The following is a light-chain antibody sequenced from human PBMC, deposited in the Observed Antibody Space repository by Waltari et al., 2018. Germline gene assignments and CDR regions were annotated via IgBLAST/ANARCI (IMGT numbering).Light chain of an antibody. V-gene: IGKV2-30*01. CDR1: QTLLNTDGNVY. J-gene: IGKJ1*01. CDR3: MQGVRPWT. CDR2: QVS. Sequence: DLVMTQSPVTLAVTLGQSASISCTSSQTLLNTDGNVYLNWFHQRPGQSPRRLIYQVSKRGSGVPDRFRGSGSHTDFTLTITRVEAEDVGFYFCMQGVRPWTFGQGTRVEIK.